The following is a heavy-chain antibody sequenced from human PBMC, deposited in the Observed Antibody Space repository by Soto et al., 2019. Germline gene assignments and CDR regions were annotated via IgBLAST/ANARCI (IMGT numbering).Heavy chain of an antibody. Sequence: ASVKVSCKASGYTFTSYGISWVRQAPGQGLEWMGWISAYNGNTNYAQKLQGRVTMTTDTSTSTAYMELRSLRSDDTAVYYCARDKNGQGIAQTLWKWFDPWGQGTLVTVSS. CDR1: GYTFTSYG. CDR3: ARDKNGQGIAQTLWKWFDP. V-gene: IGHV1-18*04. J-gene: IGHJ5*02. D-gene: IGHD6-13*01. CDR2: ISAYNGNT.